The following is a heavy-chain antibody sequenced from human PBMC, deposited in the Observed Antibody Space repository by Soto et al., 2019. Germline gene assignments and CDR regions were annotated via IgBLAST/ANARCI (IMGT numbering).Heavy chain of an antibody. CDR2: ISWNSGSI. D-gene: IGHD6-19*01. V-gene: IGHV3-9*01. Sequence: GGSLRLSCAASGFTFDDYAMHWVRQAPGKGLEWVSGISWNSGSIGYADSVKGRFTISRDNAKNSLYLQMDSLRAEDTALYYCAKDTPTSIAVAGTGFDISGQATIVTVSS. J-gene: IGHJ3*02. CDR1: GFTFDDYA. CDR3: AKDTPTSIAVAGTGFDI.